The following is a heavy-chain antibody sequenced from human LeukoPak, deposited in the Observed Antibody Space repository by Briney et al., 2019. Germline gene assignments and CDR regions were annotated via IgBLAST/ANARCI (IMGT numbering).Heavy chain of an antibody. Sequence: GGSLRLSCSASGFIFSSYAMHWVRQAPGKRLEYVSAMSVITGRTFYADSVEGRFTISRDNSGNTLYLQMNSLRAEDTAVYYCARDMYYYDSGSYYDLPDYWGQGTLVTVSS. CDR1: GFIFSSYA. CDR3: ARDMYYYDSGSYYDLPDY. D-gene: IGHD3-10*01. J-gene: IGHJ4*02. CDR2: MSVITGRT. V-gene: IGHV3-64*04.